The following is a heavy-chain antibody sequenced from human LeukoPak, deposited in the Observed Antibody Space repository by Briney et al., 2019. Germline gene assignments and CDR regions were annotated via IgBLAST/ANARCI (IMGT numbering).Heavy chain of an antibody. CDR3: AVFDGSFDY. CDR2: IKQDGSEI. CDR1: GFTFSSYW. V-gene: IGHV3-7*01. Sequence: PGGSLRLSCAASGFTFSSYWMSWVRQAPGKGLEWVANIKQDGSEIYYGDSVKGRFTISRDNAKNSLYLQMNSLRAEDTAVYYCAVFDGSFDYWGQGTLVTVSS. J-gene: IGHJ4*02. D-gene: IGHD3-9*01.